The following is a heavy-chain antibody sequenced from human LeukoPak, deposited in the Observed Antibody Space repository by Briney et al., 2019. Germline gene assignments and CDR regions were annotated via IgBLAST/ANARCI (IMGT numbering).Heavy chain of an antibody. D-gene: IGHD5-18*01. V-gene: IGHV3-21*01. CDR3: AREVEYSYAE. J-gene: IGHJ4*02. CDR2: ISSSSSSYI. Sequence: GGSLRLSCAASGFTFSSYDMNWVRQAPGKGLEWVSSISSSSSSYIYYIDSVKGRFTISRDNAKNSLYLQMNSLRAEDTGVYYCAREVEYSYAEWGQGTLVTVSS. CDR1: GFTFSSYD.